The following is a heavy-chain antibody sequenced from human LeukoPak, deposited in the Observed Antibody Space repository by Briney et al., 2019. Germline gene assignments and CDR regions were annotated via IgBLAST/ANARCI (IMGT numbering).Heavy chain of an antibody. Sequence: GGSLRLSCAASGFTFSNSDMHWVRQTTGNGLEWVANIKQDGSEKYYVDSVKGRFTISRDNAKNSLYLQMNSLRAEDTAVYYCARAAIVVVPAAIAYFQHWGQGTLVTVSS. CDR3: ARAAIVVVPAAIAYFQH. D-gene: IGHD2-2*01. J-gene: IGHJ1*01. V-gene: IGHV3-7*01. CDR1: GFTFSNSD. CDR2: IKQDGSEK.